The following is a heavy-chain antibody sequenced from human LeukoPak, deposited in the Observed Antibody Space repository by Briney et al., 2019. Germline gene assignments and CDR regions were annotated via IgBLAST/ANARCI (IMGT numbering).Heavy chain of an antibody. J-gene: IGHJ4*02. CDR1: GYTFTGYY. D-gene: IGHD4-23*01. V-gene: IGHV1-2*02. Sequence: ASVKVSCKASGYTFTGYYMHWVRQAPGQGLEWMGWINPNSGGTNYAQKFQGRVTMTRDTSISTAYMELSRLRSDDTAVYYCARGGRTTVVIAGYFDYWGQGTLVTVSS. CDR2: INPNSGGT. CDR3: ARGGRTTVVIAGYFDY.